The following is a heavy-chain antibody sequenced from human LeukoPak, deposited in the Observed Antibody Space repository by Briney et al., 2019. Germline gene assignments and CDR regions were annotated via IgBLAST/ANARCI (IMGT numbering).Heavy chain of an antibody. V-gene: IGHV3-74*01. Sequence: GESLRLSCAASGFTFNTYWMHWVRQAPGKGLVWVSRINSDGSSTNYADSVKGRFTISRDNAKNTLFLQMNSLRTEDTAVYYCARDVSSGYLGFDYWGQGTLVTVSS. CDR2: INSDGSST. CDR1: GFTFNTYW. D-gene: IGHD3-22*01. CDR3: ARDVSSGYLGFDY. J-gene: IGHJ4*02.